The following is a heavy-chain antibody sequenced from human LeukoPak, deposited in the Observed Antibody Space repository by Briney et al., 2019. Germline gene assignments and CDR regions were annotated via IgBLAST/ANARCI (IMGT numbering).Heavy chain of an antibody. CDR2: IDPSDSYT. J-gene: IGHJ3*02. CDR1: GYSFTSYW. Sequence: GESLQISCKGSGYSFTSYWISWVRQMPGKGLEWMGRIDPSDSYTNYSPSFQGHVTISADKSISTAYLQWSSLKASDTAMYYCARPLDGSGWDDAFDIWGQGTMVTVSS. CDR3: ARPLDGSGWDDAFDI. D-gene: IGHD6-19*01. V-gene: IGHV5-10-1*01.